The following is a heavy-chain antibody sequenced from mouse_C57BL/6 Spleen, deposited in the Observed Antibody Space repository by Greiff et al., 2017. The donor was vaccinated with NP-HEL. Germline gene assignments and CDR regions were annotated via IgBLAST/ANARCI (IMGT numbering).Heavy chain of an antibody. CDR2: IWRGGST. Sequence: QVQLKESGPGLVQPSQSLSITCTVSGFSLTSYGVHWVRQSPGKGLEWLGVIWRGGSTDYNAAFMSRLSITKDNSKSQVFFKMNSLQADDTAIYYCAKKGSLDPYAMDYWGQGTSVTVSS. CDR1: GFSLTSYG. CDR3: AKKGSLDPYAMDY. J-gene: IGHJ4*01. V-gene: IGHV2-5*01. D-gene: IGHD4-1*01.